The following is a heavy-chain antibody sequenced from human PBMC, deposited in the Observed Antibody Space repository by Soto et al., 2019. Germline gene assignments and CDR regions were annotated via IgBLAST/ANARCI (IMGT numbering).Heavy chain of an antibody. CDR3: ARVQEQRVRTYAFDI. D-gene: IGHD6-6*01. V-gene: IGHV3-21*01. CDR2: ISRSSSYI. Sequence: EVQLVESWGGLVKPGGSLRLSCAASGFTFSSYSMNWVRQAPGKWLEWVSSISRSSSYIYYADSVKGRFTISRDNAKNSRYLQMNSLRAEDTAVYYCARVQEQRVRTYAFDIWGQGTMVTGSS. CDR1: GFTFSSYS. J-gene: IGHJ3*02.